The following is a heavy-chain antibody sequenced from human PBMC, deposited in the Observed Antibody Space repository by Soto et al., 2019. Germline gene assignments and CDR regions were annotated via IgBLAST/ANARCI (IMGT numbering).Heavy chain of an antibody. D-gene: IGHD5-12*01. CDR2: IYSGGST. J-gene: IGHJ4*02. V-gene: IGHV3-66*01. Sequence: PGGSLRLSCAASGFTVSSNYMSWVRQAPGKGLEWVSVIYSGGSTYYADSVKGRFTISRDKSKNTLYLQMNSLRVEDTAFYFCARDHDEDFGYDLDYFDYWGQGTLVTVSS. CDR3: ARDHDEDFGYDLDYFDY. CDR1: GFTVSSNY.